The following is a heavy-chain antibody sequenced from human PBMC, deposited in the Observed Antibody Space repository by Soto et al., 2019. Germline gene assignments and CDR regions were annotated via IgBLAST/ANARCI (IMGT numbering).Heavy chain of an antibody. Sequence: SVKVSCKASGGTFSSYAISWVRQAPGQGLEWMGGIIPIFGTANYAQKFQGRVTITADESTSTAYMELSSLRSEDTAVYYCAREDAGREYYYDSSGYPTHAFDIWGQGTMVTVSS. CDR2: IIPIFGTA. CDR1: GGTFSSYA. D-gene: IGHD3-22*01. J-gene: IGHJ3*02. CDR3: AREDAGREYYYDSSGYPTHAFDI. V-gene: IGHV1-69*13.